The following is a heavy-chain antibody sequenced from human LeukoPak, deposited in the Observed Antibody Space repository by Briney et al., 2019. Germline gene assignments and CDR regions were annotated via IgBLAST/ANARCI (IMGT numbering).Heavy chain of an antibody. CDR3: ARDHHNWNYGDDAFDI. CDR1: GYTFTSYY. CDR2: INPSGGST. D-gene: IGHD1-7*01. J-gene: IGHJ3*02. Sequence: VASVKVSCKASGYTFTSYYMHWVRQAPGQGLEWMGIINPSGGSTSYAQKFQGRVTMTRDTSASTAYMELSSLRSEDTAVYYCARDHHNWNYGDDAFDIWGQGTMVTVSS. V-gene: IGHV1-46*01.